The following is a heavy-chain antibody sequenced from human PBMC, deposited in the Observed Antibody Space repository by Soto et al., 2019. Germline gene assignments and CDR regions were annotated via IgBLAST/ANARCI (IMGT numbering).Heavy chain of an antibody. CDR1: GFTFSSSG. CDR2: ISYDGSNK. D-gene: IGHD2-2*02. V-gene: IGHV3-30*18. J-gene: IGHJ6*02. CDR3: AKDNTAATLEGYYGMDV. Sequence: QVQLVESGGGVVKPGRYLRLSCAASGFTFSSSGMHWVRQAPGKGLEWVAVISYDGSNKYYADSVKGRFTISRDNSKNTLYLQMNSLRAEDTAVYYCAKDNTAATLEGYYGMDVWGQGTTVTVSS.